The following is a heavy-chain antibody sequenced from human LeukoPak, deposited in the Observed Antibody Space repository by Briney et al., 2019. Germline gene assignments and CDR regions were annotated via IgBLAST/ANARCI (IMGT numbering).Heavy chain of an antibody. Sequence: SETLSLTCTVSGGSISSGGYSWSWIRQPPGKGLEWIGYIYHSGSTYYNPSLKSRVTISVDRSKNQFSLKLSSVTAADTAVYYCARIHDYSNYHFDYWGQGTLVTVSS. D-gene: IGHD4-11*01. CDR1: GGSISSGGYS. CDR2: IYHSGST. V-gene: IGHV4-30-2*01. J-gene: IGHJ4*02. CDR3: ARIHDYSNYHFDY.